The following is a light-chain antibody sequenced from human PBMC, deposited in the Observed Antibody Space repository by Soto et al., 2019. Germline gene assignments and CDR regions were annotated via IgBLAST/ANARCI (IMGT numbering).Light chain of an antibody. J-gene: IGLJ3*02. CDR3: ETWDSNTHTV. CDR1: SGHSSYI. CDR2: LEGSGSY. V-gene: IGLV4-60*02. Sequence: QSVLTQSSSASASLGSTVKLTCTLSSGHSSYIIAWHQQQPGKAPRYLMKLEGSGSYNKGSGVPDRFSGSSSGADRYLPIDNLQFEAEADYYCETWDSNTHTVFGGGTKLTVL.